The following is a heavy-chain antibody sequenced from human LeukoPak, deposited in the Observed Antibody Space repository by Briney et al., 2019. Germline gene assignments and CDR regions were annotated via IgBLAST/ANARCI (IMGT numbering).Heavy chain of an antibody. D-gene: IGHD2-21*02. CDR1: GFIFSGNG. CDR2: IRYGGSNK. Sequence: PGGSLRLSCAASGFIFSGNGMHWVRQAPGKGLEWVAFIRYGGSNKYHADFVKGRFTISRDNSKNTLYLQMNSLRAEDTAVYYCAKGEGYCGGDCYSRYFHHWGQGTLVTVSS. J-gene: IGHJ1*01. V-gene: IGHV3-30*02. CDR3: AKGEGYCGGDCYSRYFHH.